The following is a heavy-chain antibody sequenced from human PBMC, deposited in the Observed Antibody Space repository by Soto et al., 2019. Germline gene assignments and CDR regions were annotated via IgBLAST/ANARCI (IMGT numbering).Heavy chain of an antibody. V-gene: IGHV1-69*08. D-gene: IGHD2-2*01. CDR3: ARHGLLPASKFYYLDV. Sequence: QGQLVQSGAEVKKPGSSVKVSCTASEGTFSAYNINWVRQAPGQRLEWMARIIPKHGTATYAEKVQGRAATTADRSTNTAYLELSSLRSDDTAVDYCARHGLLPASKFYYLDVWGKGTTVTVSS. CDR2: IIPKHGTA. CDR1: EGTFSAYN. J-gene: IGHJ6*03.